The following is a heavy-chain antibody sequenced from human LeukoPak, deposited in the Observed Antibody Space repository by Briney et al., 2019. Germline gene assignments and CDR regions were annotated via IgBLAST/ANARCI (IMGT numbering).Heavy chain of an antibody. Sequence: GGSLRLSCAASGFPFSNYWMTWVRQAPGKGLEWVANIIQDRTEKNYVGSVKGRFTISRDNAKNSLSLQMNSLRAEDTAIYYCAREGASAISHAFDIWGQGTVVTVSS. J-gene: IGHJ3*02. D-gene: IGHD3-16*01. CDR1: GFPFSNYW. CDR3: AREGASAISHAFDI. CDR2: IIQDRTEK. V-gene: IGHV3-7*01.